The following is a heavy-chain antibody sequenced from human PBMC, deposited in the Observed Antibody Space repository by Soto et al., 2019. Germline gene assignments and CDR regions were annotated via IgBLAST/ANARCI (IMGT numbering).Heavy chain of an antibody. J-gene: IGHJ4*02. CDR3: ARGYCSSTSCSLSPLGGDY. CDR1: GYTFTSYG. Sequence: ASVKVSCKASGYTFTSYGISWVRQAPGQGLEWMGWISAYNGNTNYAQKLQGRVTMTTDTSTSTAYMELRSLRSDDTAVYYCARGYCSSTSCSLSPLGGDYWGQGTLVTVSS. D-gene: IGHD2-2*01. V-gene: IGHV1-18*01. CDR2: ISAYNGNT.